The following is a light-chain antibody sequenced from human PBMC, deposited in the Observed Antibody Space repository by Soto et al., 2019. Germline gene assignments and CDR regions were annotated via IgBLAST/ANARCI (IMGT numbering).Light chain of an antibody. CDR2: AAS. Sequence: EIVLTQSPATLSLSPGERATLSCRASQSVASNNLAWYHQKPGQSPRLLIYAASSRATGIPDRFTGSGSGTSFILTISRLEPEDFAVYYCQQYGSSPRTFGQGTRVEIK. J-gene: IGKJ1*01. V-gene: IGKV3-20*01. CDR3: QQYGSSPRT. CDR1: QSVASNN.